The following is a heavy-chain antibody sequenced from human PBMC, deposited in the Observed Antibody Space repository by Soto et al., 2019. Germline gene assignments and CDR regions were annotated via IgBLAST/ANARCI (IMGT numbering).Heavy chain of an antibody. CDR1: GGSISSSNW. V-gene: IGHV4-4*02. CDR3: ARDVTYYYDSSGYQRWFDP. CDR2: IYHSGST. Sequence: SETLSLTCAVSGGSISSSNWWSWVRQPPGKGLEWIGEIYHSGSTNYNPSLKSRVTISVDKSKNQFSLKLSSVTAADTAVYYCARDVTYYYDSSGYQRWFDPWGQGTLVTVSS. D-gene: IGHD3-22*01. J-gene: IGHJ5*02.